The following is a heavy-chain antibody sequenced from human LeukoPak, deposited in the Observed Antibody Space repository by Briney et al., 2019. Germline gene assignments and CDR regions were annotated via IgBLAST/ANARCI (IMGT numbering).Heavy chain of an antibody. CDR1: GFTFSTYA. Sequence: GGSLRLSCAASGFTFSTYAMSWVRQAPGKGLEWVLAFSGSGGSTYYADSVKGRFTISRDNSKNTLYLQMNSLRAEDTAVFYCAKSAQPYSSGWPYYFDYWGQGTLVTVSS. V-gene: IGHV3-23*01. D-gene: IGHD6-19*01. CDR2: FSGSGGST. CDR3: AKSAQPYSSGWPYYFDY. J-gene: IGHJ4*02.